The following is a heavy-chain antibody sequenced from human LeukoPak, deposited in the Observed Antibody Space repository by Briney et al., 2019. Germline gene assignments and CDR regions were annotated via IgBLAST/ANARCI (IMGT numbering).Heavy chain of an antibody. CDR1: GYTFTNYG. CDR2: ISAYTGKT. Sequence: ASVKVSCKASGYTFTNYGITWVRQASGQGIEGMGWISAYTGKTNSAQKLQGRVTMTTDTSTSTGYMELRSLRSDDTAVYYCARDGDYEGRYYYMDVWGKGTTVTISS. J-gene: IGHJ6*03. CDR3: ARDGDYEGRYYYMDV. D-gene: IGHD3-16*01. V-gene: IGHV1-18*01.